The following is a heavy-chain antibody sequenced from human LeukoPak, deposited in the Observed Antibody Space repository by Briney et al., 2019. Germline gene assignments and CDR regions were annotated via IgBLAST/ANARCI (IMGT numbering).Heavy chain of an antibody. V-gene: IGHV3-66*01. Sequence: GGSLRLSCAAFGFIVRSNHINWVRQAPGKGLEWVSITYSGDTTYYADSVKGRFIISRDDSKNTLSLQMNDLRVEDTAVYYCARERPDSRNLDSWGRGALVAVSS. CDR1: GFIVRSNH. CDR3: ARERPDSRNLDS. J-gene: IGHJ4*02. CDR2: TYSGDTT. D-gene: IGHD1-14*01.